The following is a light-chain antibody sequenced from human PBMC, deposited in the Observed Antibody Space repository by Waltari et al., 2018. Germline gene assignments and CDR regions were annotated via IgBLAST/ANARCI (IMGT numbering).Light chain of an antibody. CDR1: SSDVGRYNY. V-gene: IGLV2-14*03. J-gene: IGLJ2*01. Sequence: QSALTQPASVSGSPGQPTTISSTGTSSDVGRYNYVPRYQQHPGKAPKLMIYDVSNRPSGVSNRFSGSKSGNTASLTISGLQAEDEADYYCSSYISSSTLELFGGGTSLTVL. CDR2: DVS. CDR3: SSYISSSTLEL.